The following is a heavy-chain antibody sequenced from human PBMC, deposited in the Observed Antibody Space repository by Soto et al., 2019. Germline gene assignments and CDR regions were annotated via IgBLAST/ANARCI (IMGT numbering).Heavy chain of an antibody. V-gene: IGHV1-69*13. CDR3: ARVYSSSPTKSKPEYYLDY. Sequence: GASVKVSFKASGGTFSSYAISWVRQAPGQGLEWMGGIIPIFGTANYAQKFQGRVTITADESTSTAYMELSSLRSEDTAVYYCARVYSSSPTKSKPEYYLDYGGQGTRVTVSS. J-gene: IGHJ4*02. CDR1: GGTFSSYA. D-gene: IGHD6-6*01. CDR2: IIPIFGTA.